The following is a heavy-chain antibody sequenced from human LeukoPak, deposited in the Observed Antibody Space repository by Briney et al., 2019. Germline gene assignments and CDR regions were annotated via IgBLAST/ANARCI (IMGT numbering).Heavy chain of an antibody. D-gene: IGHD3-22*01. CDR1: GGSISSYY. V-gene: IGHV4-4*07. Sequence: SETLSLTCTVSGGSISSYYWSWIRQPAGKGLEWIGRIYTSGSTNYNPSLKSRVTMSVDTSKNQFSLKLSSVTAADTAVYYCARHYDSSAYWYYFDYWGQGTLVTVSS. CDR3: ARHYDSSAYWYYFDY. CDR2: IYTSGST. J-gene: IGHJ4*02.